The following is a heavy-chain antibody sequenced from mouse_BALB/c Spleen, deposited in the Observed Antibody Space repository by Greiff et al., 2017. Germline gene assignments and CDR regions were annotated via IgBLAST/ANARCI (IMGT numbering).Heavy chain of an antibody. D-gene: IGHD2-4*01. V-gene: IGHV1-69*01. J-gene: IGHJ2*01. CDR2: IDTSDSYT. CDR3: ARRGDYDYFDY. Sequence: QVQLQQPGAELVMPGASVKMSCKASGYTFTDYWMHWVKQRPGQGLEWIGAIDTSDSYTSYNQKFKGKATLTVDESSSTAYMQLSSLTSEDSAVYYCARRGDYDYFDYWGQGTTLTVSS. CDR1: GYTFTDYW.